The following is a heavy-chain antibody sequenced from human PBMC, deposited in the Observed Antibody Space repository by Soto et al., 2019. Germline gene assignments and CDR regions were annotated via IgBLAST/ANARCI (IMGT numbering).Heavy chain of an antibody. J-gene: IGHJ4*02. V-gene: IGHV3-21*01. D-gene: IGHD6-13*01. CDR2: ISSSSSYI. CDR3: ARDSSSPLYYFDY. Sequence: GGSLRLSCAASGFTFSSYSMNWFRQAPGKGLEWVSSISSSSSYIYYADSVKGRFTISRDNAKNSLYLQMNSLRAEDTAVYYCARDSSSPLYYFDYWGQGTLVTISS. CDR1: GFTFSSYS.